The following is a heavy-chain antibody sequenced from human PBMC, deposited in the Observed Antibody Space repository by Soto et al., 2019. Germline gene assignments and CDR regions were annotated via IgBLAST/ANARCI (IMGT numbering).Heavy chain of an antibody. J-gene: IGHJ5*02. V-gene: IGHV4-59*01. Sequence: SETLSLTCPVSGGSISSYDLSWIRQPPGKGLEWIGYIYYSGSTNYNPSLKSRVTISVDTSKNQFPLKLSSVTAADTAVYYCARAYDYIWGSYRYSWFDPWGQGTLVTVSS. CDR2: IYYSGST. D-gene: IGHD3-16*02. CDR1: GGSISSYD. CDR3: ARAYDYIWGSYRYSWFDP.